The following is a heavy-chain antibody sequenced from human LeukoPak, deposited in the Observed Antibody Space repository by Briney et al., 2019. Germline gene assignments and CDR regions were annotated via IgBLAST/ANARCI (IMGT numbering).Heavy chain of an antibody. J-gene: IGHJ4*02. V-gene: IGHV3-23*01. CDR3: AKDYYYGSGSYQFPGY. Sequence: GGSLRLSCAASGFTFSSYAMSWVRQAPGKGLEWVSAISGSGGSTYYADSVKGRFTISRDNSKNTLYLQMNSLRPEDTAVYYCAKDYYYGSGSYQFPGYWGQGTLVTVPS. D-gene: IGHD3-10*01. CDR2: ISGSGGST. CDR1: GFTFSSYA.